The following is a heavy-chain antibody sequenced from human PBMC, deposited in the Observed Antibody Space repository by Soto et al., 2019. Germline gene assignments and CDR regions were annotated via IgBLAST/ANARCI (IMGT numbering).Heavy chain of an antibody. Sequence: EVQLVESGGGLVQPGGSLRLSCAASGFSFNDHYMDWVRQAPGKGLEWVGRTRNKANSYSTDYAASVKGRFTISRDDSKDSLYLQMNSLKADDTAVHYCVRGVILINQYHGLGVWGRGPTVTVSS. CDR1: GFSFNDHY. J-gene: IGHJ6*02. D-gene: IGHD3-16*01. CDR3: VRGVILINQYHGLGV. CDR2: TRNKANSYST. V-gene: IGHV3-72*01.